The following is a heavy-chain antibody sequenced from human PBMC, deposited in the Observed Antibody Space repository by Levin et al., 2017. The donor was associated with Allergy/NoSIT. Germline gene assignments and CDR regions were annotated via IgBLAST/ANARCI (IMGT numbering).Heavy chain of an antibody. V-gene: IGHV4-30-2*06. Sequence: TSETLSLTCAVSGDSISSAGYAWSWIRQSPGKGLEWIGYIYHSGSTYYNPSLKSRVTISKDRSKNQLSLKLSSVTAADTAVYYCARASRYGYYGSGSNYKEGEFDYWGQGTLVTVSS. CDR2: IYHSGST. CDR3: ARASRYGYYGSGSNYKEGEFDY. J-gene: IGHJ4*02. CDR1: GDSISSAGYA. D-gene: IGHD3-10*01.